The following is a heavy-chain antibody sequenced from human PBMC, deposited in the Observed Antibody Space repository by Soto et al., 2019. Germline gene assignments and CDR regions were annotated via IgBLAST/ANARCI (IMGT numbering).Heavy chain of an antibody. V-gene: IGHV1-46*01. Sequence: QVQLVQSGAEVKKPGASVKVSCKASGYTFTSYYMHWVRQAPGQGLEWMGIINPSGGSTSYAQKFQGRVTMTRDTSTSTVYMELSSLRSEDTAVYYCVRDPGGGPAAMSGYFDYWGQGTLVTVSS. CDR3: VRDPGGGPAAMSGYFDY. CDR2: INPSGGST. J-gene: IGHJ4*02. CDR1: GYTFTSYY. D-gene: IGHD2-2*01.